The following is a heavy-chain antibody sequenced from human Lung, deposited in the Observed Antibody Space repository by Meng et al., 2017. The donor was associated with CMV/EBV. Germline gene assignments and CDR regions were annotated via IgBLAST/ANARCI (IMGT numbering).Heavy chain of an antibody. CDR3: AKAAVFEKIVVVPTAIDS. Sequence: GEXXKISCAASGFTFKTYTMNWVRQAPGQGLEWVSSISATSSSIYYADSVKGRSTISRDNAKNTLFLQMNSLGVEDTAMYYCAKAAVFEKIVVVPTAIDSWXRGTLVTVSS. V-gene: IGHV3-21*04. CDR2: ISATSSSI. J-gene: IGHJ5*01. D-gene: IGHD2-2*01. CDR1: GFTFKTYT.